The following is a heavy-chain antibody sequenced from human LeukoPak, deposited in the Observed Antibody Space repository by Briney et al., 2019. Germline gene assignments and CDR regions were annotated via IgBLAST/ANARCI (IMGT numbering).Heavy chain of an antibody. CDR3: ARGRGMYGGSGYKG. CDR2: IAYDGSNK. CDR1: GFTFSSYA. Sequence: GGSLRLSCAASGFTFSSYAMRWVRQAPGKGLEWVALIAYDGSNKYYADSVKGRFTISRDNSKSTLYLQMNSLRTEDTAVYYCARGRGMYGGSGYKGWGQGTPVSVSS. J-gene: IGHJ4*02. V-gene: IGHV3-30*01. D-gene: IGHD3-22*01.